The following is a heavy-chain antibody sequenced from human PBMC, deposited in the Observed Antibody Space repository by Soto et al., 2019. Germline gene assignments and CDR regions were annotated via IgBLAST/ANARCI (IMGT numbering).Heavy chain of an antibody. CDR1: GYTFTSYD. J-gene: IGHJ5*02. CDR2: MNPNSGNT. CDR3: ARERAAAGSNWFDP. D-gene: IGHD6-13*01. Sequence: QVQLVQSGAEVKKPGGSVKVSCKASGYTFTSYDINWVRQATGQGLEWMGWMNPNSGNTGYAQKFQGRVTMTRNTSISTAYMELSRLRSEDTAVYYCARERAAAGSNWFDPWGQGTLVTVSS. V-gene: IGHV1-8*01.